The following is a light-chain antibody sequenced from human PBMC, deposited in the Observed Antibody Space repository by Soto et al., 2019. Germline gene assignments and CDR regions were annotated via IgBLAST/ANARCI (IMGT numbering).Light chain of an antibody. CDR2: GAS. J-gene: IGKJ1*01. CDR3: QQYGSSGT. CDR1: QSVSNNY. V-gene: IGKV3-20*01. Sequence: EIVLTHSPGTLSLSPVERATLSCRASQSVSNNYLAWYQQKPGPAPRLLIYGASNRATGLPDRFSGSGSGTDFPLTISRLEPEDFAVYYCQQYGSSGTFGQGTKVDIK.